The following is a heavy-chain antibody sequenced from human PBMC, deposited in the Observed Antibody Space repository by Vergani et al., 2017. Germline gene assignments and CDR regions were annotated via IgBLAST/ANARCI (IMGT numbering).Heavy chain of an antibody. Sequence: EVQLVQSGAEVKKPGESLKISCKGSGYSFTSYWIGWVRQMPGKGLEWMGIIYPGDSDTRYSPSFQGQVTISADKSISTAYLQWSSLKASDTAMYYCARHGVVVPAAIDHYYYYYMDVWGKGTTVTVSS. CDR2: IYPGDSDT. V-gene: IGHV5-51*01. CDR3: ARHGVVVPAAIDHYYYYYMDV. D-gene: IGHD2-2*01. CDR1: GYSFTSYW. J-gene: IGHJ6*03.